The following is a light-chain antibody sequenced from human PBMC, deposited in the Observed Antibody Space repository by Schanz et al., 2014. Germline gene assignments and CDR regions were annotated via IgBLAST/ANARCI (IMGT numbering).Light chain of an antibody. V-gene: IGKV3-20*01. Sequence: ETVLTQSPGTLSLSPGERATLSCRASQSVRSNYLAWYQQKPGQAPRLLIYGASNRATGIPDRFSGSGSGTDFTLTISRLEPEDFAVYYCQYYGSSFWTFGQGTKVEIK. CDR3: QYYGSSFWT. J-gene: IGKJ1*01. CDR1: QSVRSNY. CDR2: GAS.